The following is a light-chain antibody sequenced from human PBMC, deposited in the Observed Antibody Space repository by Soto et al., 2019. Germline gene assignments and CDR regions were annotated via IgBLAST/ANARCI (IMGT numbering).Light chain of an antibody. CDR3: AAWDDSLKEVV. Sequence: QSVLTQPPSVSDGPRQRVTISCSGSSSNIGNNAVNWYQQLPGKAPKLLIYYDDLLPSGVSDRFSGSKSGTSASLAISGLQSEDEADYYCAAWDDSLKEVVFGGGTKLPVL. CDR2: YDD. CDR1: SSNIGNNA. V-gene: IGLV1-36*01. J-gene: IGLJ2*01.